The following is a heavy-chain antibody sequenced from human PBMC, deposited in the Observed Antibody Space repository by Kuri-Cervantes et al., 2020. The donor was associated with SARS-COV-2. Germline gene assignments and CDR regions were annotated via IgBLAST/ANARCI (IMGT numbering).Heavy chain of an antibody. Sequence: GESLKISCAASGFTFSSYGMHWVRQAPGKGLEWVALIRYDGSNKYYADSVKGRFTISRDNSKNTLYLQMNSLRAEDTAVYYCARDRVYFDYWGQGTLVTVSS. CDR2: IRYDGSNK. V-gene: IGHV3-30*02. J-gene: IGHJ4*02. CDR1: GFTFSSYG. CDR3: ARDRVYFDY.